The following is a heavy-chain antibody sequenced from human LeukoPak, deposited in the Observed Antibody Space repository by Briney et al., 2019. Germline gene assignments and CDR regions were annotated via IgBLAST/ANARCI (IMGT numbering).Heavy chain of an antibody. CDR3: ARVGYSSGWTHRIYYYYIDV. Sequence: SETLSLTCNVSGGSINSYYWSWIRQPAGKGLEWIGRIFTSGSTNYNPSLKSRVTMSVDTSKNQFSLKLSSVTAADTAVYYCARVGYSSGWTHRIYYYYIDVWGKGTTVTISS. D-gene: IGHD6-19*01. CDR2: IFTSGST. J-gene: IGHJ6*03. V-gene: IGHV4-4*07. CDR1: GGSINSYY.